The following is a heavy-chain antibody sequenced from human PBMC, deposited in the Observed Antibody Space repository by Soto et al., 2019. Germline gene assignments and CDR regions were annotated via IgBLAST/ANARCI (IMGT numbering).Heavy chain of an antibody. CDR3: ARGFYDSYGMDV. CDR1: GFTFSSYA. J-gene: IGHJ6*02. Sequence: GGSLRLSCSASGFTFSSYAMHWVRQAPGKGLEYVSAISSNGGSTYYANSVKGRFTISRDNSKNTLYLQMGSLRAEDMAVYYCARGFYDSYGMDVWGQGTTVTVSS. D-gene: IGHD3-22*01. CDR2: ISSNGGST. V-gene: IGHV3-64*01.